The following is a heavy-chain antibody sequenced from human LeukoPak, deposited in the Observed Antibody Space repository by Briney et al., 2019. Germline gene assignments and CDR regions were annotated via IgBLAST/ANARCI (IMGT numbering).Heavy chain of an antibody. CDR3: ARDVWTGVAVSDY. D-gene: IGHD6-19*01. V-gene: IGHV3-7*01. Sequence: QPGGSLRLSCVASGFTFSSYWMTWVRQAPGKGLEWLANIKEDGSKQYYLDSVRGRFTISRDNAKTSVYLQLNSLRADDTAVYYCARDVWTGVAVSDYWGQGTLVTVSS. J-gene: IGHJ4*02. CDR2: IKEDGSKQ. CDR1: GFTFSSYW.